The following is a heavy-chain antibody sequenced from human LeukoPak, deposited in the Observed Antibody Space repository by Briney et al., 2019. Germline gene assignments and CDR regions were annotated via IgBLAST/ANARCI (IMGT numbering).Heavy chain of an antibody. CDR2: IYTSGST. CDR3: ARVDGYRDYFDY. D-gene: IGHD5-24*01. CDR1: GGSISSGSYY. J-gene: IGHJ4*02. Sequence: SETLSLTCTVSGGSISSGSYYWSWIRQPAGKGLEWIGRIYTSGSTNYNPSLKSRVTISVDTSMNQFSLKLSSVTAADTAVYYCARVDGYRDYFDYWGQGTLVTVSS. V-gene: IGHV4-61*02.